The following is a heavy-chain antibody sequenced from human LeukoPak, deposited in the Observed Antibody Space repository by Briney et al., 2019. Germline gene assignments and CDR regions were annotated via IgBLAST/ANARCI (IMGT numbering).Heavy chain of an antibody. CDR2: ISSSGSTI. CDR1: GFTFSSYG. J-gene: IGHJ4*02. D-gene: IGHD6-19*01. V-gene: IGHV3-48*04. Sequence: GGSLRLSCAASGFTFSSYGMSWVRQAPGKGLEWVSYISSSGSTIYYADSVKGRFTISRDNAKNSLYLQMNSLRAEDTAVYYCARGGVYSSGWYVDYWGQGTLVTVSS. CDR3: ARGGVYSSGWYVDY.